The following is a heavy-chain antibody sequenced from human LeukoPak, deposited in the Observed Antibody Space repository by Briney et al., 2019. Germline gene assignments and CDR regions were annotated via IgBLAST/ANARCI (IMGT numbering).Heavy chain of an antibody. CDR2: IYSSGTT. D-gene: IGHD5-12*01. CDR3: ARHNSGGYEFDY. V-gene: IGHV4-59*08. Sequence: SETLSLTCTVSGVSISSTSYSWNWIRQSPGKGLEWIGYIYSSGTTNYNPSLKSRVTISVDASKNQLSLKLSSATAADTAMYYCARHNSGGYEFDYWGQGTLVTVSS. CDR1: GVSISSTSYS. J-gene: IGHJ4*02.